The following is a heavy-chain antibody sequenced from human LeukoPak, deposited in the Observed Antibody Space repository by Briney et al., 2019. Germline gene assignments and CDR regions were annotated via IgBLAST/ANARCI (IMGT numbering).Heavy chain of an antibody. CDR3: ATPPTYYYDSSGY. D-gene: IGHD3-22*01. J-gene: IGHJ4*02. CDR2: IEPDGSGK. CDR1: GFSFRDYW. V-gene: IGHV3-7*01. Sequence: GGSLRLSCAASGFSFRDYWMSWVRQAPGKGLEWVADIEPDGSGKTYVDSVKGRFTISRDNAQQSLYLQMDTLTAEDTAVYYCATPPTYYYDSSGYWGQGTLVTVSS.